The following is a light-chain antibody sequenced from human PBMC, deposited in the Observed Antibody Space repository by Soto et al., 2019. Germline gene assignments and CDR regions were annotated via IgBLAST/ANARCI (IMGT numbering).Light chain of an antibody. CDR2: ETP. V-gene: IGKV1-33*01. Sequence: DIQLTQSPSSLSASVGDRVTITCQASQDIGNYLNWYQQKPGKAPKLLIYETPNMEIGAPSRFSGSGSGTDFSFSISSLQPEDIATYYCQQHHSLPLTFGPGTKVDIK. J-gene: IGKJ3*01. CDR3: QQHHSLPLT. CDR1: QDIGNY.